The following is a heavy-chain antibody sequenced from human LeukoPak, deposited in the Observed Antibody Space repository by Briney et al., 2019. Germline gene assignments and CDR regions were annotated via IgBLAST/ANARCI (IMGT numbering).Heavy chain of an antibody. J-gene: IGHJ4*02. CDR1: GFTVSSNY. V-gene: IGHV3-66*02. D-gene: IGHD3-22*01. Sequence: GGSLRLSCAASGFTVSSNYMSWVRQAPGKGLEWVSVIYSGGSTYYADSVKGRFTISRDNSMNTLFLQMNSLRAEDTAVYYCARSSGYYYHDYWGQGTLVTVSS. CDR3: ARSSGYYYHDY. CDR2: IYSGGST.